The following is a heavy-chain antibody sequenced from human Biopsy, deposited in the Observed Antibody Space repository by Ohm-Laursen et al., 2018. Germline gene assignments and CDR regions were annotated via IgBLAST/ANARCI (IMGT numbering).Heavy chain of an antibody. CDR1: GFRFDDYA. Sequence: LSLTCAASGFRFDDYAMQWVRQVPGKGLEWVSGISWNSDDIGYADSVKGRFTISRDNARNAPHLQMNSLRTEDTALYYCAKDLGLNYSDRFLFYYGMDVWGRGTTVTVSS. V-gene: IGHV3-9*01. CDR2: ISWNSDDI. D-gene: IGHD4-17*01. CDR3: AKDLGLNYSDRFLFYYGMDV. J-gene: IGHJ6*02.